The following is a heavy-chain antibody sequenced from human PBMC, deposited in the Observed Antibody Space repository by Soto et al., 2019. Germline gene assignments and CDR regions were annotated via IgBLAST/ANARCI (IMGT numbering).Heavy chain of an antibody. CDR3: AKGRNYDILTGYSGYYYYGMDV. V-gene: IGHV3-9*01. Sequence: GGSLRLSCAASGFTFDDYAMHWVRQAPGKGLEWVSGISWNSGSIGYADSVKGRFTISRDNAKNSLYLQMNSLGAEDTALYYCAKGRNYDILTGYSGYYYYGMDVWGQGTTVTVSS. CDR2: ISWNSGSI. CDR1: GFTFDDYA. J-gene: IGHJ6*02. D-gene: IGHD3-9*01.